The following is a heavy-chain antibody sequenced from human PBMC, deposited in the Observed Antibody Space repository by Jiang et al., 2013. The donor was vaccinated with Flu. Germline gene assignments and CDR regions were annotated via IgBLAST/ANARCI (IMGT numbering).Heavy chain of an antibody. J-gene: IGHJ1*01. V-gene: IGHV4-30-4*07. CDR2: IFYSGET. D-gene: IGHD3-9*01. CDR1: GDSISGTGYS. CDR3: ARGSNIEILTGHENFRY. Sequence: GPGLVMSSQTLSLTCTVSGDSISGTGYSWSWIRQPPGKGLEWIGSIFYSGETYYNPSLKSRLSFSLDVSTNQFSVTLSDVAAADTAVYYCARGSNIEILTGHENFRYWGQGSLVTVSS.